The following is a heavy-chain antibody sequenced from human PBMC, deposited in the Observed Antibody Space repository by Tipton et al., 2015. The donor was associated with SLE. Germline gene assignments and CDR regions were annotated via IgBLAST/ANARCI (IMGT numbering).Heavy chain of an antibody. J-gene: IGHJ3*02. CDR2: VYFYTNENT. V-gene: IGHV4-59*01. CDR1: SGSIRTNY. CDR3: ARGPLEPAVSDNAFDI. D-gene: IGHD2-2*01. Sequence: TLSLTCTVSSGSIRTNYWSWLRQTPGKGLEWIGYVYFYTNENTSYNPSLRSRVTISLDTSNNHFSLKLRSVTAADTAVYYCARGPLEPAVSDNAFDIWGQGTMVTVSS.